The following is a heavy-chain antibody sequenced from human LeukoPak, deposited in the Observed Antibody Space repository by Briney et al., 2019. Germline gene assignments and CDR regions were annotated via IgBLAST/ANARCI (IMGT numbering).Heavy chain of an antibody. CDR1: GFSFSRYW. D-gene: IGHD3-22*01. CDR2: IKQDGSEK. Sequence: GGSLRLSCAASGFSFSRYWMSWVRQTPGKGLEWVANIKQDGSEKNYVESVKGRFTISRDNAKNSLYLQMNSLRAEDTAVYYCARDLYRIVVVPHYFDYWGQGTLVTVSS. CDR3: ARDLYRIVVVPHYFDY. V-gene: IGHV3-7*01. J-gene: IGHJ4*02.